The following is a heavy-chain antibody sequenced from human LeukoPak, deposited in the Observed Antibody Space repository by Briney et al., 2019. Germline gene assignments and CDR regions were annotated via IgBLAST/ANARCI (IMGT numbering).Heavy chain of an antibody. CDR2: IYHSGST. D-gene: IGHD1-14*01. CDR1: GGSISSSFYY. Sequence: PSETLSLTCTVSGGSISSSFYYWGWIRQPPGKGLEWIGSIYHSGSTYYNPSLKSRVTISVDTSRNQFSLNLSSVTAADTAVYYCARHSGYFDYWGQGTLVTVSS. V-gene: IGHV4-39*01. J-gene: IGHJ4*02. CDR3: ARHSGYFDY.